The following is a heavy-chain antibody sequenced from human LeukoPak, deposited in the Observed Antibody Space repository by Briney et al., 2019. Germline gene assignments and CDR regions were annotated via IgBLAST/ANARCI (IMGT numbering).Heavy chain of an antibody. CDR2: IYYSGST. CDR3: ARDRRGSGSYYDYYYYGMDV. D-gene: IGHD3-10*01. V-gene: IGHV4-59*01. J-gene: IGHJ6*04. CDR1: GGSISSYY. Sequence: SETLSLTCTVSGGSISSYYWSWIRQPPGKGLGWIGYIYYSGSTNYNPSLKSRVTISVDTSKNQFSLKLSSVTAADTAVCYCARDRRGSGSYYDYYYYGMDVWGKGTTVTVSS.